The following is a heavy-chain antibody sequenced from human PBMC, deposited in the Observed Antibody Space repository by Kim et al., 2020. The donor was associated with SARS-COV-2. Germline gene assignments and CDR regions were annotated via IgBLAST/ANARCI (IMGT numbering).Heavy chain of an antibody. CDR2: IRLSGNII. Sequence: GGSLRLSCAASGFSFSDYYMNWIRQPPGKGLEWVSYIRLSGNIIYYADSVKGRFTISRDNARNSLYLEMNSLRAEDTAVYYCARHRAREATVFDVWGQGT. CDR1: GFSFSDYY. J-gene: IGHJ4*02. V-gene: IGHV3-11*01. D-gene: IGHD4-17*01. CDR3: ARHRAREATVFDV.